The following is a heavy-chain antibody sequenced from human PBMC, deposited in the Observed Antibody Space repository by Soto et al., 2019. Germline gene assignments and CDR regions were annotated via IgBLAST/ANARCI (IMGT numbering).Heavy chain of an antibody. Sequence: QVQLVQSGAEVKKPGASVKVSCKASGYTFISYGISWVRQAPGQGPAWMGWISAHNGNTNYAQEFQGRVTMTTDTYPSTAYMELRSLRSDDTAVYYCARTGLSTRSNWFDPWGQGTLVIVSS. J-gene: IGHJ5*02. CDR1: GYTFISYG. CDR2: ISAHNGNT. V-gene: IGHV1-18*01. CDR3: ARTGLSTRSNWFDP. D-gene: IGHD2-2*01.